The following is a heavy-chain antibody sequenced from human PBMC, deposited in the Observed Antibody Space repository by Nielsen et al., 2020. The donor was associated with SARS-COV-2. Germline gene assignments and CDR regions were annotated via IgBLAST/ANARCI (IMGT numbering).Heavy chain of an antibody. CDR3: AREYHALRYFDY. V-gene: IGHV4-30-4*01. J-gene: IGHJ4*02. Sequence: SETLSLTCTVSGGSISSGDYYWSWIRQPPGKGLEWIGYIYYSGSTNYNPSLKSRVTISVDTSKNQFSLKLSSVTAADTAVYYCAREYHALRYFDYWGQGTLVTVSS. CDR2: IYYSGST. CDR1: GGSISSGDYY.